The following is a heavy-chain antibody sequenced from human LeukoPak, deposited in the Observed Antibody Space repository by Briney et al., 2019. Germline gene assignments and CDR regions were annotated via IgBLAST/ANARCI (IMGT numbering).Heavy chain of an antibody. V-gene: IGHV1-69*05. J-gene: IGHJ5*02. CDR3: ARDYRDYGDYRS. Sequence: SVKVSCKASGYTFTGYYMHWVQQAPGQGLEWMGRIIPIFGTANYAQKFQGRVTITTDESTSTAYMELSSLRSEDTAVYYCARDYRDYGDYRSWGQGTLVTVSS. CDR1: GYTFTGYY. CDR2: IIPIFGTA. D-gene: IGHD4-17*01.